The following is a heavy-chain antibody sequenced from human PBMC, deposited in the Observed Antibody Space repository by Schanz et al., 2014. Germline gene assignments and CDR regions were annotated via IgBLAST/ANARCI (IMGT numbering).Heavy chain of an antibody. CDR2: VKQDGSEK. CDR1: GFTLSRYW. D-gene: IGHD1-7*01. Sequence: EVQLVESGGGLVQPGGSLRLSCAGSGFTLSRYWMTWVRQAPGKGLEWVASVKQDGSEKYYVDSVKGRFTISRDNARNALYLQMNSLRAEDTALYYCARDSSINWNYFSVGWFDPWGQGTLVTVSS. J-gene: IGHJ5*02. V-gene: IGHV3-7*01. CDR3: ARDSSINWNYFSVGWFDP.